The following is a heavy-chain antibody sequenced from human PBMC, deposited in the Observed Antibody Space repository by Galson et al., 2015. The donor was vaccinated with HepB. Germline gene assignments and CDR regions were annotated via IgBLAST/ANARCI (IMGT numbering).Heavy chain of an antibody. V-gene: IGHV1-3*01. CDR1: GYTFNTYT. CDR3: ARTFDTYYMDI. J-gene: IGHJ6*03. CDR2: INPGNGDT. Sequence: SVKVSCKAFGYTFNTYTMHWVRQAPGQRLEWMGWINPGNGDTKYSQKFQARVTITRDTSASTAYMELSSLTSEDSAVYYRARTFDTYYMDIWGTGTTVTVSS.